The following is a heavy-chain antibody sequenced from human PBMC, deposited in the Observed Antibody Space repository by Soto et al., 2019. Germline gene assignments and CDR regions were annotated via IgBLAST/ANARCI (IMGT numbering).Heavy chain of an antibody. V-gene: IGHV4-34*01. CDR2: INDRGSI. CDR3: ARESHDILTGPPWVWYFDL. Sequence: QVQLQQWGAGPSRPLETHSLTCGVSGGSFSGYYWAWIRQSPGKGLEWIGEINDRGSINYNPSLKSRVSISVDTSKNHYSLNLRSVTAADTAVYYCARESHDILTGPPWVWYFDLWGRGTLVTVSS. CDR1: GGSFSGYY. D-gene: IGHD3-9*01. J-gene: IGHJ2*01.